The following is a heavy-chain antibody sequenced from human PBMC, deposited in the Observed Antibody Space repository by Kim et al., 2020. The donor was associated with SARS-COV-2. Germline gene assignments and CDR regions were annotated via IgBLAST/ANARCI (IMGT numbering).Heavy chain of an antibody. Sequence: SETLSLTCAVYGGSFSGYYWSWIRQPPGKGLEWIGEINHSGSTNYNPSLKSRVTISVDTSKNQFSLKLSSVTAADTAVYYCAARYSSGWFRKAGMDYWGQGTLVTVSS. V-gene: IGHV4-34*01. CDR1: GGSFSGYY. CDR3: AARYSSGWFRKAGMDY. CDR2: INHSGST. J-gene: IGHJ4*02. D-gene: IGHD6-19*01.